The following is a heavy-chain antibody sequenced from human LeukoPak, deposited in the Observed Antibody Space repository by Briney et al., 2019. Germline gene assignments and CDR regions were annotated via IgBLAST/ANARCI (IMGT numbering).Heavy chain of an antibody. CDR1: GFIFDDYG. J-gene: IGHJ4*02. Sequence: GGSLRLSCAASGFIFDDYGMHWVRQAPGKGLEWVSLISWDGGSTYYADSVKGRFTISRDNSKNSLYLQMNSLRGEDTALYYCAKTSAYTWRIDYWGQGTLVTVSS. D-gene: IGHD1-1*01. CDR2: ISWDGGST. V-gene: IGHV3-43D*03. CDR3: AKTSAYTWRIDY.